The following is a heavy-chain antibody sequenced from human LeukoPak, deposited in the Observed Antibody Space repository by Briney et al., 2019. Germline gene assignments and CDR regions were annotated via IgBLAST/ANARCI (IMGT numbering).Heavy chain of an antibody. J-gene: IGHJ4*02. CDR2: IKSKTDGGTT. D-gene: IGHD4-17*01. CDR1: GFTFSNAW. V-gene: IGHV3-15*01. CDR3: TTVVPLDYGDYSKYYFDY. Sequence: GGSLRLSCAASGFTFSNAWMSWVRQAPEKGLEWVGRIKSKTDGGTTDYAAPVKGRFTISRDDSKNTLYLQMNSLKTEDTAVYYCTTVVPLDYGDYSKYYFDYWGQGTLVTVSS.